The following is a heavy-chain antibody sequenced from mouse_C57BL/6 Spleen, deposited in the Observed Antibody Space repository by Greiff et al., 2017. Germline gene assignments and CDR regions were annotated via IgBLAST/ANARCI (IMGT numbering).Heavy chain of an antibody. CDR3: ALYDYDAGYYFDY. CDR2: IYPGSGST. Sequence: VKLQQPGAELVKPGASVKMSCKASGYTFTSYWITWVKQRPGQGLEWIGDIYPGSGSTNYNEKFKSKATLTVDTSSSTAYMQLSSLTSEDSAVYYCALYDYDAGYYFDYWGQGTTLTVSS. CDR1: GYTFTSYW. D-gene: IGHD2-4*01. V-gene: IGHV1-55*01. J-gene: IGHJ2*01.